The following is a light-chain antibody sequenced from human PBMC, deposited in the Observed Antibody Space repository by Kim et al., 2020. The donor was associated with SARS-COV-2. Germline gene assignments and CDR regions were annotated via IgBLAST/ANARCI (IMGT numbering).Light chain of an antibody. Sequence: QSVLTQPPSASGTPGQRVTISCSGSSSNIGSNYVYWYQQLPGTAPKLPIYRNNQRPSGVPDRFSGSKSGTSASLAISGLRSEDEADYYCAAWDDSLSGPGVFGGGTQLTVL. J-gene: IGLJ3*02. CDR3: AAWDDSLSGPGV. CDR2: RNN. CDR1: SSNIGSNY. V-gene: IGLV1-47*01.